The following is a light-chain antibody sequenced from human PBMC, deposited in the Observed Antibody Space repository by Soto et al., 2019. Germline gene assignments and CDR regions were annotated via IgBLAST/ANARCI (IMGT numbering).Light chain of an antibody. V-gene: IGLV2-14*01. CDR1: SSDVGGYDY. CDR2: EVS. CDR3: SSYTTSLVL. J-gene: IGLJ2*01. Sequence: QSALTQPASVSGSPGQSITISCTGTSSDVGGYDYVSWYQQHPGKAPKLMIYEVSYRPSGVSNRFSGSKSGNTASLPISGLQAEDEADYYCSSYTTSLVLFGGGTKLTVL.